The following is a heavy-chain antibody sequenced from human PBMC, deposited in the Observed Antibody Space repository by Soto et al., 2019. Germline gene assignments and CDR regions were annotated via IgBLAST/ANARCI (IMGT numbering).Heavy chain of an antibody. V-gene: IGHV3-30*18. CDR1: GFTFSSYG. D-gene: IGHD6-6*01. CDR2: ISYDGSNK. Sequence: QVQLVESGGGVVQPGRSLRLSCAASGFTFSSYGMHWVRQAPGKGLEWVAVISYDGSNKYYADSVKGRFTISRDNSKNTLYLQMNSLRAEDTAVYYCAKDVVDLEYSSSYLFDYWGQGTLVTVSS. CDR3: AKDVVDLEYSSSYLFDY. J-gene: IGHJ4*02.